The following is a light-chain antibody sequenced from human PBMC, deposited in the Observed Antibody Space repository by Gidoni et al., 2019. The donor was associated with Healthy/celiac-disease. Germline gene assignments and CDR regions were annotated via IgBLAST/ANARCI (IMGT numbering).Light chain of an antibody. Sequence: EIVLTQSPATLSLSPGERATLSCRASQSVSSYLAWYQQKPGQAPRLLIYDASNRATGIPARFSGSVSGTDFTLTISSLEPEDFAVYYCQQRSNWPPLTFGGWTKVEIK. CDR2: DAS. J-gene: IGKJ4*01. CDR1: QSVSSY. V-gene: IGKV3-11*01. CDR3: QQRSNWPPLT.